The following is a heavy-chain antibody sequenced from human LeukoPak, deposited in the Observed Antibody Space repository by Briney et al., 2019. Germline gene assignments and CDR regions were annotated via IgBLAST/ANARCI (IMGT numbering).Heavy chain of an antibody. CDR3: AKVPYYDSSHY. D-gene: IGHD3-22*01. V-gene: IGHV3-23*01. CDR1: GFTFSSYA. CDR2: ISGSGGST. Sequence: GVSLRLSCAASGFTFSSYAMSWVRQAPGKGLEWVSAISGSGGSTYYADSVKGRSTISRDNSKNTLYLQMNSLRAEDTAVYYCAKVPYYDSSHYWGQGTLVTVSS. J-gene: IGHJ4*02.